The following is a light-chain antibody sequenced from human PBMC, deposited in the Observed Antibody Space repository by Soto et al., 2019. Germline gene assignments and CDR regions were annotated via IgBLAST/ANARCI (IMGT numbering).Light chain of an antibody. CDR2: VNSDSSH. CDR1: SGHSNYA. Sequence: QPVLTQSPSASASLGASVKLTCTLSSGHSNYAIAWHQQQPEKGPRYLMKVNSDSSHRKGDGIPDRFSGSSSGAQRYLTISSLQSEDEADYYCQTWGTGIRVFGTGTKLTVL. V-gene: IGLV4-69*01. CDR3: QTWGTGIRV. J-gene: IGLJ1*01.